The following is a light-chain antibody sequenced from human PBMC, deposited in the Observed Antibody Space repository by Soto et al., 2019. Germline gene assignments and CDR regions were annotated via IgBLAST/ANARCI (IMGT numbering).Light chain of an antibody. CDR1: SSNIGNNY. CDR3: GTWDSSLSAYV. V-gene: IGLV1-51*01. J-gene: IGLJ1*01. CDR2: DNN. Sequence: QSVLTQPPSVSAAPGQKVTISCSGSSSNIGNNYVSWYQQLPGTAPKLLIYDNNKRPSGIPDRFSDSKSGTSATLGTTGLQTGDEADYYCGTWDSSLSAYVFGTGTKVT.